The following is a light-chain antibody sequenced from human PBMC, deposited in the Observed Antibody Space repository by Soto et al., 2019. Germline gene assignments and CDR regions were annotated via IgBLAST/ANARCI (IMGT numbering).Light chain of an antibody. V-gene: IGKV3-20*01. J-gene: IGKJ1*01. CDR1: QSVSSSS. CDR3: QQYRSSPGT. CDR2: GAS. Sequence: EIVLTQSPGTLSLSPGERATLSCRASQSVSSSSLAWYQQKPGQAPRLLIYGASNRATGIPDRFSGSGSGTDFTLTINRLEPEDFAVYYCQQYRSSPGTFGQGTKVEIK.